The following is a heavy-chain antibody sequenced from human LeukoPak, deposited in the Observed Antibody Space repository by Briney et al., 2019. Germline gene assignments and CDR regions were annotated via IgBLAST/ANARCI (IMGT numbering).Heavy chain of an antibody. D-gene: IGHD5-18*01. J-gene: IGHJ6*03. Sequence: PSETLSLTCTVSGGSISSGSYYWSWIRQPAGKGLEWIGRIYNSGTTSYNPSLKSRVTISVDTSKNQFSLKLSSVTAADTAVYYCARMGGYINYYYYYYMDVWGKGTTVTVSS. CDR3: ARMGGYINYYYYYYMDV. V-gene: IGHV4-61*02. CDR1: GGSISSGSYY. CDR2: IYNSGTT.